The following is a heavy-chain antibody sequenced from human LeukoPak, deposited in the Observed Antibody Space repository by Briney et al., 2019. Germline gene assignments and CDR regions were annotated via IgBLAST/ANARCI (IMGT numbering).Heavy chain of an antibody. Sequence: GGSLRLSCAASGFTFSSYGMHWVRQAPGKGLEWVAVISYDGSNKYYADSVKGRFTISRDNSKNTLYLQMNSLRAEDTAVYYCAKDRDNWGLQYAFDIWGQGTMVTVSS. D-gene: IGHD7-27*01. CDR3: AKDRDNWGLQYAFDI. CDR2: ISYDGSNK. V-gene: IGHV3-30*18. CDR1: GFTFSSYG. J-gene: IGHJ3*02.